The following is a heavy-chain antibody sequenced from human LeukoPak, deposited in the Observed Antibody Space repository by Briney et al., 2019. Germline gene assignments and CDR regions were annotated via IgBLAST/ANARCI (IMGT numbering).Heavy chain of an antibody. J-gene: IGHJ5*02. CDR3: AACSGGSCSEWFDP. D-gene: IGHD2-15*01. CDR1: GYTFTRYG. CDR2: ISAYNGNT. Sequence: EASVTVSCKPSGYTFTRYGISWVRQAPGQGLEWMGWISAYNGNTNYAQKLQGRVTMTTDTSTSTAYMELRSLRSDDTAVYYCAACSGGSCSEWFDPWGQGTLVTVS. V-gene: IGHV1-18*01.